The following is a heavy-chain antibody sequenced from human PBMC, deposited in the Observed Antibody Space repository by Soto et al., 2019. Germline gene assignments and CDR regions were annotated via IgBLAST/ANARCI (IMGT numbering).Heavy chain of an antibody. D-gene: IGHD6-6*01. CDR2: ISAYNGNT. V-gene: IGHV1-18*04. CDR1: GYTFTSYG. Sequence: QVPLVQSGAEVKKPGASVKVSCKASGYTFTSYGISWVRQAPGQGLEWMGWISAYNGNTNYAQKFQGWVTMTRDTSISTAYMELSRLRSDDTAVYYCARDSSSSPLDYWGQGTLVTVSS. J-gene: IGHJ4*02. CDR3: ARDSSSSPLDY.